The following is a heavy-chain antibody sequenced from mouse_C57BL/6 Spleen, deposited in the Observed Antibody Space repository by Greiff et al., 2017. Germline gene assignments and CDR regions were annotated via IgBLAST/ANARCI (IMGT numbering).Heavy chain of an antibody. J-gene: IGHJ2*01. D-gene: IGHD3-1*01. V-gene: IGHV3-6*01. CDR3: ARDRDYCDY. Sequence: DVKLQESGPGLVKPSQSLSLTCSVTGYSITSGYYWNWIRQFPGNKLEWMGYISYDGSNNYNPYLKNRIAITRDTSKTQMFLKLNSVTTEDTATYYCARDRDYCDYWGQGTTLTVSS. CDR2: ISYDGSN. CDR1: GYSITSGYY.